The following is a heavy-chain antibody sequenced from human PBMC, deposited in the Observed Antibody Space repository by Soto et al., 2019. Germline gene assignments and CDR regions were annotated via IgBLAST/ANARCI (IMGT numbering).Heavy chain of an antibody. V-gene: IGHV5-10-1*01. D-gene: IGHD2-8*01. J-gene: IGHJ4*02. CDR3: AGLAFCSTGVCYSEY. CDR1: GYSLTTYY. CDR2: IDPTDSYT. Sequence: GESLKISCKGSGYSLTTYYINWVRQMPGKGLEWMGRIDPTDSYTNYSPSFQGHVTISADSSISTAYLQWSSLKASDTAIYYCAGLAFCSTGVCYSEYWGQGTPVTVSS.